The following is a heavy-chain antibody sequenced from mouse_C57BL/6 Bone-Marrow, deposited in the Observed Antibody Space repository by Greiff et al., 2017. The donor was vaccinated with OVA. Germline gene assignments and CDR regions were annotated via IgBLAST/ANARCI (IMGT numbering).Heavy chain of an antibody. Sequence: EVQLVESGGGLVQPGGSLKLSCAASGFTFSDYGMAWVRQAPRKGPEWVAFISNLAYSIYYADTVTGRFTISRENAKNTLYLEMSSLRSEDTAMYYCARRGNWDEAMDYWGQGTSVTVSS. D-gene: IGHD4-1*01. V-gene: IGHV5-15*04. CDR1: GFTFSDYG. CDR3: ARRGNWDEAMDY. J-gene: IGHJ4*01. CDR2: ISNLAYSI.